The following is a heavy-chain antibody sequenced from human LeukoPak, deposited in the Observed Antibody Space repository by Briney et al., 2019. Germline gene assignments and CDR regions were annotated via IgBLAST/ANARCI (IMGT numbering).Heavy chain of an antibody. V-gene: IGHV3-7*01. CDR1: GFTFSSYW. J-gene: IGHJ6*02. D-gene: IGHD6-13*01. CDR3: AREAHSSSWYFYYAMDV. Sequence: HPGGSLRLSCAASGFTFSSYWMSWVRRAPEKGLEWVANIKEDGSEKYYVDSVKGRFTISRDNAKNSLYLQMNSLRAEDAAVYYCAREAHSSSWYFYYAMDVWGQGTTVTVSS. CDR2: IKEDGSEK.